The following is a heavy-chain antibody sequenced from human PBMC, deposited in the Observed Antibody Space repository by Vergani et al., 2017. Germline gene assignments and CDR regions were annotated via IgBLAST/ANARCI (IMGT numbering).Heavy chain of an antibody. V-gene: IGHV3-9*01. Sequence: EVQLVESGGGLVQPGRSLRLSCAASGFTFDDYAMHWVRQAPGKGLEWVSGISWNSGSIGYADSVKGRFTISRDNAKNSLYLQMNSLRAEDTALYYCAKGYGGGNSDXFDYWGQGTLVTVSS. CDR3: AKGYGGGNSDXFDY. CDR2: ISWNSGSI. D-gene: IGHD4-23*01. J-gene: IGHJ4*02. CDR1: GFTFDDYA.